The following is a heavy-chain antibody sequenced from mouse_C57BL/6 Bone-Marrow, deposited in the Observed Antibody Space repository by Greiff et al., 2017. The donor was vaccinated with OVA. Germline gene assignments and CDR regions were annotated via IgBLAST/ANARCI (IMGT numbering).Heavy chain of an antibody. J-gene: IGHJ3*01. D-gene: IGHD4-1*01. V-gene: IGHV1-26*01. CDR3: ARGSNWDGAGFAD. Sequence: VQLQQSGPELVKPGASVKISCKASGYTFTDYYMNWVKQSHGKSLEWIGDINPNNGGTSYNQKFKGKATLTVDKSSSTAYMELRSLTSEDSAVYYCARGSNWDGAGFADWGQGTLVTVSA. CDR2: INPNNGGT. CDR1: GYTFTDYY.